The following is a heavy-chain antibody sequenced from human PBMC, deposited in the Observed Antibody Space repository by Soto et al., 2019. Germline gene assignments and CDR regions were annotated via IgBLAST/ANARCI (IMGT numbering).Heavy chain of an antibody. CDR2: ISYDGSNK. CDR1: GFTFSSYA. D-gene: IGHD4-17*01. J-gene: IGHJ4*02. V-gene: IGHV3-30-3*01. CDR3: ARELRWSQYYFDY. Sequence: QVQLVESGGGVVQPGRSLRLSCAASGFTFSSYAMHWVRQAPGKGLEWVAVISYDGSNKYYADSVKGRFTISRDHSKNKMYLQMNSLRAEDTAVYYCARELRWSQYYFDYWGQGTLVTVSS.